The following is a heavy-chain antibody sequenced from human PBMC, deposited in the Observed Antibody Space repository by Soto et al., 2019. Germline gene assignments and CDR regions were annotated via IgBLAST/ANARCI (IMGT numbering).Heavy chain of an antibody. CDR1: GFTFSDYY. D-gene: IGHD6-13*01. CDR2: ISSSSSYT. Sequence: GGSLRLSCAASGFTFSDYYMGWIRQAPGKGLEWVSYISSSSSYTNYADSVKGRFTISRDNAKNSLYLQMNSLRAEDTAVYYCARDRIAADGSFDYWGQGTRVTVSS. J-gene: IGHJ4*02. V-gene: IGHV3-11*06. CDR3: ARDRIAADGSFDY.